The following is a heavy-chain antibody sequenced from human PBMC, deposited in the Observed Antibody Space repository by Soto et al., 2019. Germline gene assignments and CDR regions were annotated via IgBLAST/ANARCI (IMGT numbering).Heavy chain of an antibody. Sequence: DVQFVESGGGLFQPGGSLRLSCVASGFTFSSHWMHWVRLAPGKGLVWVSRVSGDGSVTNYADSVEGRFTISRDNAKNTLYLQMNSLRDEYTAVYFCTRGASGYGNFDSWGQGTLVTVSS. CDR3: TRGASGYGNFDS. CDR2: VSGDGSVT. CDR1: GFTFSSHW. D-gene: IGHD5-12*01. J-gene: IGHJ4*02. V-gene: IGHV3-74*01.